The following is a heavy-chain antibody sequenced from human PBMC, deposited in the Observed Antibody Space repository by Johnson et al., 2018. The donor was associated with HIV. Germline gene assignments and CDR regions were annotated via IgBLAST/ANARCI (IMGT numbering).Heavy chain of an antibody. J-gene: IGHJ3*02. Sequence: MLLVESGGGLVKPGGSLRLSCAASGFTFSHAWMTWVRQAPGKGLEWIGRLKSKTDGGTTEYAEPVKGRFTISRDDSKNTLYLHMNSLTTEDTAVYYCTTYATMITMDVESKCGAFDIWGQGTMFTVSS. CDR3: TTYATMITMDVESKCGAFDI. V-gene: IGHV3-15*01. CDR2: LKSKTDGGTT. CDR1: GFTFSHAW. D-gene: IGHD3-16*01.